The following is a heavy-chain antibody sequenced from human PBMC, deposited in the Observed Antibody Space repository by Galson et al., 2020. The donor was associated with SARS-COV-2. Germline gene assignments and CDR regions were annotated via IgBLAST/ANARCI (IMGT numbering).Heavy chain of an antibody. CDR2: IYYSGST. D-gene: IGHD2-21*01. J-gene: IGHJ6*03. Sequence: SETLSLTCTVSGGSISSYYWSWIRQSPGKGLEWIGYIYYSGSTTYNPSLKSRVTILVDTSKSQFSLKLSSVTAADTAVYYCARSVWGGENYYYYYMDVWGSGTTVTVSS. CDR3: ARSVWGGENYYYYYMDV. V-gene: IGHV4-59*01. CDR1: GGSISSYY.